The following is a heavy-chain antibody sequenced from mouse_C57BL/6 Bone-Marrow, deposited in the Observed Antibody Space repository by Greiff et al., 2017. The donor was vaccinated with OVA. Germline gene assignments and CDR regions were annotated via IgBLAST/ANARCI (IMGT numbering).Heavy chain of an antibody. CDR2: IYIGSGDT. V-gene: IGHV1-58*01. CDR1: GYTFTSYG. J-gene: IGHJ4*01. Sequence: EVQLQQSGAELVRPGSSVKMSCKTSGYTFTSYGINWVKQRPGQGLEWIGYIYIGSGDTEYNEKFRGKATLTSDKSSSTAYMQLSSLTSEDSAIYFSARYETEGGDYWGQGTSATVSS. CDR3: ARYETEGGDY. D-gene: IGHD2-12*01.